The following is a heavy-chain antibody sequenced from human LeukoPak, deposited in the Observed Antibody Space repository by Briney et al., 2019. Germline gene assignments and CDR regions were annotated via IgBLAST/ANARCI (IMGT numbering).Heavy chain of an antibody. CDR2: VKQDGSEK. J-gene: IGHJ4*02. CDR3: ATYGSIVAAGTFDY. CDR1: GFAFSRFW. V-gene: IGHV3-7*02. Sequence: GGSLRLSCAASGFAFSRFWMCWVRRTPGKGLEWVANVKQDGSEKYYVDSVKGRFTITRDNAKNSLYLQMNSLRAEDTAVYYCATYGSIVAAGTFDYWGQGTLVTVSS. D-gene: IGHD6-13*01.